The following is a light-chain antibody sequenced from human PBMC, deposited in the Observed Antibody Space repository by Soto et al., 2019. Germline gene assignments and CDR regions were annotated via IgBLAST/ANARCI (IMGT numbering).Light chain of an antibody. V-gene: IGKV3-20*01. CDR3: QQYGSSRRT. Sequence: EIVLTQSPGTLSLSPGERATLSCRASQSVSSSYLAWYQQKPGQAPRLLIYGASSRATGIPDRFSGSGSGTDFTLTLRRLEPEDFAVYYCQQYGSSRRTFGGGTKVDIK. CDR1: QSVSSSY. J-gene: IGKJ4*01. CDR2: GAS.